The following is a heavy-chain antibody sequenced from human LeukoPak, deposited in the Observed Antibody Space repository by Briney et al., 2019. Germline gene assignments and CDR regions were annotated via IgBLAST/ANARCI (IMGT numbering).Heavy chain of an antibody. CDR1: GFTFSSYA. Sequence: GGSLRLSCAASGFTFSSYAMSWVRQAPGKGLEWVSAISGSGGSTYYADSVKGRFTISRDNSKNTLYLQMNSLRAEDTAVYYCARHFSFYDILTGSPPDYWGQGTLVTVSS. CDR2: ISGSGGST. D-gene: IGHD3-9*01. J-gene: IGHJ4*02. V-gene: IGHV3-23*01. CDR3: ARHFSFYDILTGSPPDY.